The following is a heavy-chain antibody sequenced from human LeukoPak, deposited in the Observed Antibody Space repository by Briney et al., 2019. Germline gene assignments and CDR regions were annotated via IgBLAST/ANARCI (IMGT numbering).Heavy chain of an antibody. CDR2: IYPGDSDT. V-gene: IGHV5-51*01. CDR3: ARHVGPNDAFDI. D-gene: IGHD1-26*01. J-gene: IGHJ3*02. Sequence: GESLKISCKASGYTFTSYWIAWVRQMPGKGPECIGMIYPGDSDTRYSPSFQGQVTISADKSISTAYLQWSSLKASDTAMYYCARHVGPNDAFDIWGQGTMVTVSS. CDR1: GYTFTSYW.